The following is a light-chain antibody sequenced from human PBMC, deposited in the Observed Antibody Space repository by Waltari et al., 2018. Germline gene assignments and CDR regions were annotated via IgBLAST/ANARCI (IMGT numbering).Light chain of an antibody. V-gene: IGLV2-14*03. Sequence: QSALTQPASVSGPPGQSIPISCTGGSTDVGDYNYVSWDQQIPGKAPKVIIYDVTKRPSGVSNRFSGSKAGNSASLSISGLQAEDEAHYYCCSYAGRSTWVFGGGTKVTVL. CDR3: CSYAGRSTWV. CDR2: DVT. CDR1: STDVGDYNY. J-gene: IGLJ3*02.